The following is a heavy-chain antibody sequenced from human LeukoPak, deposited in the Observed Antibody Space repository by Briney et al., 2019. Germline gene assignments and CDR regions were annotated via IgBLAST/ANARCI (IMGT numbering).Heavy chain of an antibody. CDR3: ARDWYVELLSRGYYYGMDV. CDR1: GFTFSSYW. CDR2: IKQDGSEK. Sequence: GGSLRLSCAASGFTFSSYWMSWVRQAPGKGLEWVANIKQDGSEKYYVDSVRGRFTISRDNAKNSLYLQMNSLRAEDTAVYYCARDWYVELLSRGYYYGMDVWGQGTTVTVSS. V-gene: IGHV3-7*01. D-gene: IGHD1-26*01. J-gene: IGHJ6*02.